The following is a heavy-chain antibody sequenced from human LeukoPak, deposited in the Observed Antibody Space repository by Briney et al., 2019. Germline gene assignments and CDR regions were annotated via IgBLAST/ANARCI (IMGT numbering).Heavy chain of an antibody. CDR3: AKGGTTVYWYFDL. Sequence: GGSLRLSCAASGFTFSSYVMSWVRQAPGKGLEWVSSISGSGSSTYYADSVKGRFTISRDNSKNTLYLQMNSLRAEDAALYYCAKGGTTVYWYFDLWGRGTPVTVPS. V-gene: IGHV3-23*01. CDR1: GFTFSSYV. D-gene: IGHD4-17*01. J-gene: IGHJ2*01. CDR2: ISGSGSST.